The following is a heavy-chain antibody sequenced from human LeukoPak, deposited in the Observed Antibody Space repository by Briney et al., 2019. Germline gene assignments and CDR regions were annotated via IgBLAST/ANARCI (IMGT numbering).Heavy chain of an antibody. Sequence: SETLSLTCAVYGGSFSGYYWSWIRQPPGKGLEWIGEINHSGSTNYNPSLKSRVTISVDTSKNQFSLKLSSVTAADTAVYYCARVGMAGGNFDYWGQGTLVTVSS. V-gene: IGHV4-34*01. CDR2: INHSGST. CDR3: ARVGMAGGNFDY. J-gene: IGHJ4*02. D-gene: IGHD3-16*01. CDR1: GGSFSGYY.